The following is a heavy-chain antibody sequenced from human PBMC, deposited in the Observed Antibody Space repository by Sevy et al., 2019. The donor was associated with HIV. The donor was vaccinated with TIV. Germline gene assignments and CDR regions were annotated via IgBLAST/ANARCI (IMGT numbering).Heavy chain of an antibody. J-gene: IGHJ4*02. CDR3: ASEAGYGSDSRPFDY. V-gene: IGHV3-33*08. CDR2: IWHDGNSE. Sequence: GGSLRLSCVASDFSFSSNVMHWVRQAPGKGLEWVAVIWHDGNSEYYADSVKGRFTISRDKSKNTLYLQMNSLRGEDTAVYYCASEAGYGSDSRPFDYWGQGTLVTVSS. CDR1: DFSFSSNV. D-gene: IGHD2-21*02.